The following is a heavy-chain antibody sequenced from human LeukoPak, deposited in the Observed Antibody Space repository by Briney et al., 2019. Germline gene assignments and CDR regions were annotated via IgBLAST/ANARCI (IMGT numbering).Heavy chain of an antibody. CDR2: INHSGST. J-gene: IGHJ4*02. V-gene: IGHV4-34*01. CDR3: ARDGLSAAGDY. CDR1: GGSFSGYY. D-gene: IGHD6-13*01. Sequence: QASETLSLTCAVYGGSFSGYYWSWIRQPPGKGLEWIGEINHSGSTNYNPSLKSRVTISVDTSKNQFSLKLSSVTAADTAVYYCARDGLSAAGDYWGQGTLVTVSS.